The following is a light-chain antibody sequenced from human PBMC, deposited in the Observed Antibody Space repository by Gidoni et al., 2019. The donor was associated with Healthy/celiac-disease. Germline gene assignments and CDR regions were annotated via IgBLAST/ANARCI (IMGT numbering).Light chain of an antibody. J-gene: IGKJ3*01. CDR3: QQSYSTPPT. CDR1: QSISSY. Sequence: DIQMTQSPSSLSASVGDRVTITCRASQSISSYLNWYQQKPGKAPKLLIYAASSVQSGVPSRFSVSGSGTDFTLTISSLQPEDFATYYCQQSYSTPPTFXXXTKVDIK. CDR2: AAS. V-gene: IGKV1-39*01.